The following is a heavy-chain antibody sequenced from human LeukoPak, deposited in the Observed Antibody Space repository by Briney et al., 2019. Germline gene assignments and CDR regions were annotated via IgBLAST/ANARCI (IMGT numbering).Heavy chain of an antibody. CDR1: GFTVSSNY. CDR3: ARARGIAVAGVFGY. Sequence: GGSLRLSCAASGFTVSSNYMSWVRQAPGKGLEWVSVIYSGGSTYYADSVKGRFTISRDNSKNTLYLQMNSLRAEDTAVYYCARARGIAVAGVFGYWGQGTLVTVSS. V-gene: IGHV3-66*02. CDR2: IYSGGST. J-gene: IGHJ4*02. D-gene: IGHD6-19*01.